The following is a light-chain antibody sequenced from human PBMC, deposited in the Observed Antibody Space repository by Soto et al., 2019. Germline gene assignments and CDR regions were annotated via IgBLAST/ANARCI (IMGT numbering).Light chain of an antibody. CDR1: SSNIGNND. Sequence: QSVLTQPPSVSAAPGQKVTISCSGSSSNIGNNDVSWYQQLPGTAPKLLIYDNNKRPSGIPDRFSGSKSGTSATLGITGLQTGDEADYYCGAWDSSLSAHAVFGGGTQLTVL. V-gene: IGLV1-51*01. CDR3: GAWDSSLSAHAV. J-gene: IGLJ7*01. CDR2: DNN.